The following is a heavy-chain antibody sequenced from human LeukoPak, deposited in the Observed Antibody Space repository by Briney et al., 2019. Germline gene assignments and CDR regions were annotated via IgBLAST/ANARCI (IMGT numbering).Heavy chain of an antibody. V-gene: IGHV3-53*01. D-gene: IGHD5-24*01. CDR3: ARVGDHFHWNLDL. Sequence: PGGSLRLSCAASGFTVGTKYMNWVRQAPGKGLEWVSIIYSGGTTYYADSVKGRFTISRDTSKNTLSLQMNSLRAEDTDVYFCARVGDHFHWNLDLWGRGTLVTVSS. J-gene: IGHJ2*01. CDR2: IYSGGTT. CDR1: GFTVGTKY.